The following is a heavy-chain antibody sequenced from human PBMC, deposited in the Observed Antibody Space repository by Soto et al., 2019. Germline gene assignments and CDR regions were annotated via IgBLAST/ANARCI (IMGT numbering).Heavy chain of an antibody. V-gene: IGHV3-48*02. D-gene: IGHD5-18*01. Sequence: EVQLVESGGGLVQPGGSLRLSCAASGFTFSSYSMNWVRQAPGKGLEWVSYISSSSSTIYYADSVKGRFTISRDNAKKSLYLQMNSMRDEDTAVYYCARASAHQDTAMPQRNYYYYYGMDVWGQGTTVTVSS. J-gene: IGHJ6*02. CDR2: ISSSSSTI. CDR3: ARASAHQDTAMPQRNYYYYYGMDV. CDR1: GFTFSSYS.